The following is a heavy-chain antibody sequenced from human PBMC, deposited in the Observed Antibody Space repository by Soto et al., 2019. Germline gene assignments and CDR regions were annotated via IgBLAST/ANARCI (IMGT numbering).Heavy chain of an antibody. J-gene: IGHJ5*01. V-gene: IGHV1-3*01. CDR3: AKDYAVPVARGMIANWFDS. CDR1: GYTFTSYA. CDR2: INAGNGNT. Sequence: ASVKVSCKASGYTFTSYAMHWVRQAPGQRLEWMGWINAGNGNTKYSQKFQGRVTITRDTSASTAYMELSSLRSEDTAVYYCAKDYAVPVARGMIANWFDSWGQGTLVTVSS. D-gene: IGHD3-10*01.